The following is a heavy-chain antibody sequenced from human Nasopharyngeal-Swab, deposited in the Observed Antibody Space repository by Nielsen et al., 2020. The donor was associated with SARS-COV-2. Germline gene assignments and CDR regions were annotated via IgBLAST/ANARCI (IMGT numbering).Heavy chain of an antibody. Sequence: LRLSCVISWDNVASTRAAWHWIRQSPSRGIAWPGRAYYRSTWYLDYAVSVQGRISINPDTTKNLFSLHLNSVTLDDTAVYYCARGSHKSGWFWGRGTLVTVSS. V-gene: IGHV6-1*01. CDR1: WDNVASTRAA. J-gene: IGHJ4*02. CDR2: AYYRSTWYL. CDR3: ARGSHKSGWF. D-gene: IGHD6-19*01.